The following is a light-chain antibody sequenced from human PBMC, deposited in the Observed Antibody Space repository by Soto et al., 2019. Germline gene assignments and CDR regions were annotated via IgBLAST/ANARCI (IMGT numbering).Light chain of an antibody. Sequence: QPVLTQPPSGSVTPGQSVTISCTGSSSNIGAGYDVHWYQRLPGTAPKVLIYNNNNRPSGVPDRFSGSKSGTSASLAITGLQAEDEADYYCQSYDSSLSGSYVFGTGTKLTVL. CDR2: NNN. CDR3: QSYDSSLSGSYV. J-gene: IGLJ1*01. CDR1: SSNIGAGYD. V-gene: IGLV1-40*01.